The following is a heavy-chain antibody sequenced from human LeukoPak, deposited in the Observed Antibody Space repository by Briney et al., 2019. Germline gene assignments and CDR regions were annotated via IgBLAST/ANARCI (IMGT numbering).Heavy chain of an antibody. CDR1: GGSISSYY. D-gene: IGHD2-15*01. Sequence: PSETLSLTCTVSGGSISSYYWSWIRQPAGKGLEWIGHIYTSGSTNYNPFLKSRVTMSVDTSKNQFSLKLSSVTAADTAVYYCARDSLEDIVVVVAATPGWFDPWGQGTLVTVSS. V-gene: IGHV4-4*07. CDR2: IYTSGST. J-gene: IGHJ5*02. CDR3: ARDSLEDIVVVVAATPGWFDP.